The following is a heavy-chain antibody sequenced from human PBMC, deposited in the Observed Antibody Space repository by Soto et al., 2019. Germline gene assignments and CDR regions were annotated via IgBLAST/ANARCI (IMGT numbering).Heavy chain of an antibody. Sequence: GASVKVSCKASGGTFSSYAISWVRQAPGQGLEWMGGIIPIFGTANYAQKFQGRVTITADKSTSTAYMELSSLRSEDTAVYYCARVGQVRAWFGPWGQGTLVTVS. V-gene: IGHV1-69*06. CDR3: ARVGQVRAWFGP. CDR1: GGTFSSYA. D-gene: IGHD3-10*01. J-gene: IGHJ5*02. CDR2: IIPIFGTA.